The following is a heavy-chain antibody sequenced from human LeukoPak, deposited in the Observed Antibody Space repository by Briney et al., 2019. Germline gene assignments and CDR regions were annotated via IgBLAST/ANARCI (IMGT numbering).Heavy chain of an antibody. J-gene: IGHJ4*02. Sequence: GGSLRLSCAASGFTFTNYAMSWVRQAPGKGLEWASAIVGSGGATFYADSVKGRFTISRDNSKNTVFLQMNSLRAEDTAVYYCAKARLSTGWAYNDYWGPGTLVTVSS. D-gene: IGHD6-19*01. V-gene: IGHV3-23*01. CDR3: AKARLSTGWAYNDY. CDR1: GFTFTNYA. CDR2: IVGSGGAT.